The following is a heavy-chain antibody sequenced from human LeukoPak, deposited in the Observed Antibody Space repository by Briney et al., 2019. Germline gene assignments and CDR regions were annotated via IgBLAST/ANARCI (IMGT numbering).Heavy chain of an antibody. D-gene: IGHD5-18*01. Sequence: GASVKLSCKASGYIFSDYYMHWVRQAPGQGLEWMGWIKPNSGGTNYKQTFQGRVIITLDTSMNTAYMELTSLTSDDTAVYYCSSGSAMGTTYRGRNWFVPWGQGGLVTVS. CDR1: GYIFSDYY. CDR2: IKPNSGGT. CDR3: SSGSAMGTTYRGRNWFVP. J-gene: IGHJ5*02. V-gene: IGHV1-2*02.